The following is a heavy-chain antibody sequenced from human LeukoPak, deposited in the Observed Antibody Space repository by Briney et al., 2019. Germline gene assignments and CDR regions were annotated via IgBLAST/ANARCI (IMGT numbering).Heavy chain of an antibody. J-gene: IGHJ4*02. CDR2: IYYSGST. D-gene: IGHD2-21*02. CDR3: ARSGSKVMTAINF. Sequence: SETLSLTCTVSGGSISNYNWSWIRQPPGKGLEWIGYIYYSGSTNYNPSLKSRVTISVDTSNNQFSLKLSSVTAADTAVYYCARSGSKVMTAINFWGQGTLVTVSS. V-gene: IGHV4-59*01. CDR1: GGSISNYN.